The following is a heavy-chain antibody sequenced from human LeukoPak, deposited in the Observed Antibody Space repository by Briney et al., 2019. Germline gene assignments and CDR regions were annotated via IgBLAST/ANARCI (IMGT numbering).Heavy chain of an antibody. V-gene: IGHV4-34*01. D-gene: IGHD3-3*01. CDR1: GESFSGHY. Sequence: SETLSLTCAVYGESFSGHYWSWIRQPPGKGLEWIGEINHSGSTNYNPSLKSRVTLSVDTSKNQFSLNLNSVTAADTAVYYCARGTRGGNYYGMDVWGQGTTVTVS. CDR3: ARGTRGGNYYGMDV. J-gene: IGHJ6*02. CDR2: INHSGST.